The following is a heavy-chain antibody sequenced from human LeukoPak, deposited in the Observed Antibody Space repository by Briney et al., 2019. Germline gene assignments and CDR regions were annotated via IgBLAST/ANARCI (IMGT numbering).Heavy chain of an antibody. D-gene: IGHD6-13*01. CDR3: ARGGISWYYFDY. Sequence: PGGSLRLSCAASGFTFSSFAMHWVRQAPGRGREGGAVILYDGDNKYYEDSWKGRFTISGDNSKNTLYLQMNSLRAEDTVVYFCARGGISWYYFDYWGQGTLVTVSS. CDR2: ILYDGDNK. CDR1: GFTFSSFA. J-gene: IGHJ4*02. V-gene: IGHV3-30-3*01.